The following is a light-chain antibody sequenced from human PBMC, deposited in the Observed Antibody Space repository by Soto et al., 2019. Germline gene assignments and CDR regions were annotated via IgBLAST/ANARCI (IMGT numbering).Light chain of an antibody. J-gene: IGLJ2*01. CDR3: CSYAGGSTWV. Sequence: QSALTQPASVSGSPGQSITISCTGTSSDIGNYNLVSWYQQHPDKAPKLMIYEGSKRPSGVSNRFSGSKSGNTASRTLSGLQAEDEADYYCCSYAGGSTWVFGGGTKLTVL. CDR2: EGS. CDR1: SSDIGNYNL. V-gene: IGLV2-23*01.